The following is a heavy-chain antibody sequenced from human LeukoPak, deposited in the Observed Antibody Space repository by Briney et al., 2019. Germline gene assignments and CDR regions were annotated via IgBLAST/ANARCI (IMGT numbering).Heavy chain of an antibody. CDR1: GGSFSGYY. J-gene: IGHJ4*02. Sequence: SETLSLTCAVYGGSFSGYYWSWIRQPPGKGLEWIGEINHSGSTNYNPSLKSRVTISVDTSKNQFSLKLSSVTAADTAVYYCARASEDYYGSGGEDYWGQGTLVTVSS. CDR3: ARASEDYYGSGGEDY. CDR2: INHSGST. D-gene: IGHD3-10*01. V-gene: IGHV4-34*01.